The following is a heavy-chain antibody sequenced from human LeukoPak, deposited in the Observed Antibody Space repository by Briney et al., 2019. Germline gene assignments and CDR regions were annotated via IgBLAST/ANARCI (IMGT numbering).Heavy chain of an antibody. CDR1: GYTFTSYG. V-gene: IGHV1-18*01. CDR3: ARDRGRPSSSWLKYYFDY. Sequence: ASVKVSCKASGYTFTSYGISWVRQAPGQGLEWMGWISAYNGNTNYAQKLQGRVTMTTDTSTSTAYMELRSLRSDDTAVYYCARDRGRPSSSWLKYYFDYWGQGTLVTVSS. J-gene: IGHJ4*02. CDR2: ISAYNGNT. D-gene: IGHD6-13*01.